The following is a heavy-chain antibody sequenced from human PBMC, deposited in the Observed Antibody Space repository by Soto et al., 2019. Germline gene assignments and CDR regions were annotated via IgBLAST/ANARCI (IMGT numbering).Heavy chain of an antibody. V-gene: IGHV3-30*18. D-gene: IGHD3-3*01. CDR1: GFTLSYYG. CDR3: AKGHAPAIHSTFHI. CDR2: ISSDGSKQ. J-gene: IGHJ3*02. Sequence: PGGSLRLSCEVSGFTLSYYGMHWVRQAPGKGLDWVGAISSDGSKQSYGDSVRGRFTFSRDNSKNMLYLQMNSLRGDDTAVYYCAKGHAPAIHSTFHIWGQGTMVTVSS.